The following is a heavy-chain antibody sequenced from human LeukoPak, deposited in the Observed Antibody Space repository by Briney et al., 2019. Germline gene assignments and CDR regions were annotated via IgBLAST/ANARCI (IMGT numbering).Heavy chain of an antibody. CDR2: INPSGGST. D-gene: IGHD1-26*01. V-gene: IGHV1-46*01. J-gene: IGHJ4*02. Sequence: ASVKVSCKASGYTFTSYYMHWVRQAPGQGLEWMGIINPSGGSTSYAQKFQGRVTMTRDTSTSTVYMELSSLRSEDTAVYYCARVLFRGSYYHPYFDYWGQGTLVTVSS. CDR1: GYTFTSYY. CDR3: ARVLFRGSYYHPYFDY.